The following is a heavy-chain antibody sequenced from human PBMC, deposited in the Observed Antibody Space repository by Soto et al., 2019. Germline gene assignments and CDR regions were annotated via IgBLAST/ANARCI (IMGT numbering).Heavy chain of an antibody. D-gene: IGHD5-18*01. Sequence: SETLSLTCTVSGGSISSYYWSWIRQPPGKGLEWIGYIYYSGSTNYNPSLKSRVTISVDTSKNQFSLKLSSVTAADTAVYYCARDPGYSYGYTWFEPWGQGTLVTVSS. CDR2: IYYSGST. CDR1: GGSISSYY. CDR3: ARDPGYSYGYTWFEP. J-gene: IGHJ5*02. V-gene: IGHV4-59*01.